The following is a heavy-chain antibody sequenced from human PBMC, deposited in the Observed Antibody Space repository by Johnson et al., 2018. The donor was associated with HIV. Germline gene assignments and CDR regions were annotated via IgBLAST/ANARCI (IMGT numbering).Heavy chain of an antibody. Sequence: QVQLVESGGGVVQPGRSLRLSCVASRFTFSDYYMSWIRQAPGKGLEWVSYISSSGSTIYYADSVKGRFTISRDNAKNSLYLQMNSLRAEDTAVYYCARVVSSLTSPPDIWGQGTMVTVSS. D-gene: IGHD6-6*01. CDR2: ISSSGSTI. J-gene: IGHJ3*02. CDR1: RFTFSDYY. CDR3: ARVVSSLTSPPDI. V-gene: IGHV3-11*04.